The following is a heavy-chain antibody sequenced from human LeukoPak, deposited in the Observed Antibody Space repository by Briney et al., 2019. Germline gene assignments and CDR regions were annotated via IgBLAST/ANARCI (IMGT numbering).Heavy chain of an antibody. D-gene: IGHD6-13*01. CDR3: AKDSHSSSWYYFDY. V-gene: IGHV3-23*01. Sequence: GGSLRLSCAASGFTFSSYGMSWVRQAPGKGVEGVSAISSSGGSTYYEDSVKGRVTISRDNSKDTLYLQMNSLRAEDTDVYYCAKDSHSSSWYYFDYWGQGTLVTVSS. CDR2: ISSSGGST. CDR1: GFTFSSYG. J-gene: IGHJ4*02.